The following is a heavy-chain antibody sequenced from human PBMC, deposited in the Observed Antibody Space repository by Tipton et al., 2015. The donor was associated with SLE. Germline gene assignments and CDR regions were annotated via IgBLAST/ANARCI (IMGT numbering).Heavy chain of an antibody. CDR1: GGSISSYY. CDR2: IYYSGST. D-gene: IGHD2-21*01. V-gene: IGHV4-59*01. Sequence: TLSLTCTVSGGSISSYYWSWIRQPPGKGLEWIGYIYYSGSTNYNPSLKSRVTISVDTSKNQFSLKLSSVTAANTAVYYCAREYVVFDYWGQGTLVTVSS. CDR3: AREYVVFDY. J-gene: IGHJ4*02.